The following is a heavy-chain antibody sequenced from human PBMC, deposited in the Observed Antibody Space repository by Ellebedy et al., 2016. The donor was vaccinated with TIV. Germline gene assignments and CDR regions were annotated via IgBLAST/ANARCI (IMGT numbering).Heavy chain of an antibody. D-gene: IGHD1-26*01. J-gene: IGHJ4*02. V-gene: IGHV1-46*04. CDR2: INPSGGST. Sequence: AASVKVSCKASGYTFTSYYMHWVRQAPGQGLEWMGIINPSGGSTSYAQKLQGRVTLTRDTSTSTVYMKLSSLRSEDTAVYYGARDRGGVGATNGFDYWGQGTLVTVSS. CDR1: GYTFTSYY. CDR3: ARDRGGVGATNGFDY.